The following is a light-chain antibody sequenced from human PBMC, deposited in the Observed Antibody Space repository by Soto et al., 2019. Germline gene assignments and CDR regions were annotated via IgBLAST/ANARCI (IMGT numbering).Light chain of an antibody. CDR3: QQSYNTPLT. CDR2: DAS. Sequence: DIQMTQSPSSLSASVEDRVTITCRASQTISTYVNWYRQKSGAAPELLIYDASTLQSGVPSRFRGGGSGTDFTLTISSLQLDDFATYYCQQSYNTPLTFGQGTKVEIK. V-gene: IGKV1-39*01. J-gene: IGKJ1*01. CDR1: QTISTY.